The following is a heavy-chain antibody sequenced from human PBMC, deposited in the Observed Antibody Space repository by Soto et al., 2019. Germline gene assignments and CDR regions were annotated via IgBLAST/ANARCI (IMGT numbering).Heavy chain of an antibody. CDR2: IYWDDDK. D-gene: IGHD2-21*02. CDR1: GFSLSTSGVG. Sequence: QITLKESGPTLVKPTQTLTLTCTFSGFSLSTSGVGVGWIRQPPGKALEWLALIYWDDDKRYSPSLKSRLTITKDTPQHQVVLTLTNMDPVDTATYYCAHSRCGGDCLQSYSSHYYYGMDVWGQGTTVTVSS. CDR3: AHSRCGGDCLQSYSSHYYYGMDV. V-gene: IGHV2-5*02. J-gene: IGHJ6*02.